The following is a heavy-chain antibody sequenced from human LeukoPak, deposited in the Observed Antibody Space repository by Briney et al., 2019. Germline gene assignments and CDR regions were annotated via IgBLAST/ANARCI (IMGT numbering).Heavy chain of an antibody. CDR1: GFTVSSNY. J-gene: IGHJ4*02. V-gene: IGHV3-53*04. CDR2: IYSGGST. Sequence: TGGSLRLSCAASGFTVSSNYMSWVRQAPGKGLEWVSVIYSGGSTYYADSVKGRFTISRHNSKNTLYLQMNSLRAEDTVVYYCAKEVERWLHLTVDYWGQGTLVTVSS. CDR3: AKEVERWLHLTVDY. D-gene: IGHD5-24*01.